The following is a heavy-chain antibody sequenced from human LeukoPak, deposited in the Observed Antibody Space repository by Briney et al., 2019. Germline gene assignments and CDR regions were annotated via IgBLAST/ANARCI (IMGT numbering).Heavy chain of an antibody. J-gene: IGHJ4*02. D-gene: IGHD3-9*01. Sequence: GGSLRLSCAASGFTFSNYAMSWVRQAPGKGLEWVANIKQDGSEEYYVDSVKGRFTISRDNAKNSLYLQMNSLRAEDTAVYYCASEGSAVAARYHYWGQGTLVTVSS. CDR3: ASEGSAVAARYHY. CDR1: GFTFSNYA. V-gene: IGHV3-7*04. CDR2: IKQDGSEE.